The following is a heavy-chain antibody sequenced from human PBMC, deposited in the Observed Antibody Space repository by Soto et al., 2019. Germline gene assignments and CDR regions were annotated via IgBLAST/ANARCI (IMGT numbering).Heavy chain of an antibody. CDR1: GGSISSGGYY. J-gene: IGHJ5*02. D-gene: IGHD6-13*01. CDR3: ARNAPQAAAGTINWFDP. V-gene: IGHV4-31*03. Sequence: SETLSLTCTVSGGSISSGGYYWSWIRQHPGKGLEWIGYTYYSGSTYYNPSLKSRVTISVDTSKNQFSLKLSSVTAADTAVYYCARNAPQAAAGTINWFDPWGQGTLVTVSS. CDR2: TYYSGST.